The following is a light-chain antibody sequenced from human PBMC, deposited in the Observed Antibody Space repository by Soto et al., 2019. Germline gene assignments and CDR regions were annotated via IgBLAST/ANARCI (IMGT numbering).Light chain of an antibody. J-gene: IGKJ4*01. CDR1: QSVSRH. CDR2: DAS. Sequence: EIVMTQSPATLSLSPGERATLSCRASQSVSRHLAWYQQKPGQAPRLLIYDASNRATGIPARFSGSGSGTDFTLTISSLEPEDFAVYYCQQRNNWPPVTFGGGTKVDIK. V-gene: IGKV3-11*01. CDR3: QQRNNWPPVT.